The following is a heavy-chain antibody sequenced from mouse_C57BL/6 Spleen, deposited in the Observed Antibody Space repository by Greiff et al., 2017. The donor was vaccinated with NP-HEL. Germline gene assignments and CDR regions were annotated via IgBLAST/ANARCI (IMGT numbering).Heavy chain of an antibody. CDR2: IDPSDSYT. J-gene: IGHJ3*01. D-gene: IGHD1-1*01. CDR3: ARDYYGRGAY. V-gene: IGHV1-69*01. Sequence: QLQQPGAELVMPGASVKLSCKASGYTFTSYWMHWVKQRPGQGLEWIGEIDPSDSYTNYNQKFKGKSTLTVDKSSSTAYMQLSSLTSEDSAVYYCARDYYGRGAYWGQGTLVTVSA. CDR1: GYTFTSYW.